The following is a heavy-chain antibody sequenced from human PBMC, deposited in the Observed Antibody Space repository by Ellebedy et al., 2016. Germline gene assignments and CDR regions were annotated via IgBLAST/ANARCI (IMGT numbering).Heavy chain of an antibody. Sequence: GGSLRLXXAASEFSFSGSVIHWVRQASGKGLEWVGRITRKGNTYATAYGASVKGRFTISRDESKNTAYLEMDGLKSEDTAVYYCVLILGATPWTGYWGQGTLVTVSS. CDR2: ITRKGNTYAT. CDR1: EFSFSGSV. J-gene: IGHJ4*02. CDR3: VLILGATPWTGY. D-gene: IGHD1-26*01. V-gene: IGHV3-73*01.